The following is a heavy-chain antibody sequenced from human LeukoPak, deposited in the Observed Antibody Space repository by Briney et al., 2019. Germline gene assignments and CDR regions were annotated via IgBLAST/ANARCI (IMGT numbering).Heavy chain of an antibody. V-gene: IGHV3-48*03. CDR3: AKEAGATIDGDY. CDR1: GFTFSSYE. CDR2: ISSSGSTI. J-gene: IGHJ4*02. Sequence: GGSLRLSCAASGFTFSSYEMNWVRQAPGKGLDWVSYISSSGSTIYYADSVKGRFTISRDNSKNTLYLQMNSLRAEDTAVYYCAKEAGATIDGDYWGQGTLVTVSS. D-gene: IGHD1-26*01.